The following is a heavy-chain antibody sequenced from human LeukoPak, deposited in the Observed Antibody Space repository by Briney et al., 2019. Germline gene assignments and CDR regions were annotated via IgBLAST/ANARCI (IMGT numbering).Heavy chain of an antibody. CDR1: GFTFDDYG. J-gene: IGHJ3*01. D-gene: IGHD2-2*01. CDR2: INWNGGST. V-gene: IGHV3-20*04. CDR3: ARRMPGDAFDV. Sequence: GGSLRLSCAASGFTFDDYGMSWVRQAPGKGLEWVSGINWNGGSTGYADSLKGRLTISRDNAKSSLYLQMNSLRAEDTAMYFCARRMPGDAFDVWGQGTMVTVSS.